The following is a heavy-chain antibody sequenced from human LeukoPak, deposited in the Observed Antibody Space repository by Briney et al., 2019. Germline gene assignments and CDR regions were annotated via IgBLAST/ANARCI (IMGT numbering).Heavy chain of an antibody. V-gene: IGHV4-4*07. CDR1: GSSISSYY. CDR2: IYTSGST. CDR3: ARDLFRGAFDY. D-gene: IGHD3-10*01. Sequence: ASETLSLTCTVSGSSISSYYWSSIRQPAGKGLEWIGRIYTSGSTNYNPSLKSRVTMSVDTSKNQFSLKLSSVTAADTDVYYCARDLFRGAFDYWGQGTLVTVSS. J-gene: IGHJ4*02.